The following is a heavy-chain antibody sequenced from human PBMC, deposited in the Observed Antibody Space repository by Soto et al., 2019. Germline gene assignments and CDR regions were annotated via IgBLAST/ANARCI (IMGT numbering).Heavy chain of an antibody. V-gene: IGHV4-30-4*01. CDR1: GGSISSGDYY. CDR3: ARDSVPKRRDGYYYYYGMDV. D-gene: IGHD4-17*01. J-gene: IGHJ6*02. CDR2: IYYSGST. Sequence: SETLSLTCTVSGGSISSGDYYWSWIRQPPGKGLEWIGYIYYSGSTYYNPSLKSRVTISVDTSKNQFSLKLSPVTAADTAVYYCARDSVPKRRDGYYYYYGMDVWGQGTTVTVSS.